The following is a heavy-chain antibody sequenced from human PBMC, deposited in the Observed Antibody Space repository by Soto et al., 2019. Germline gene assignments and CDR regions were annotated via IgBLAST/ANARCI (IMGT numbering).Heavy chain of an antibody. CDR1: GFTFNNYA. D-gene: IGHD2-8*01. Sequence: EVQLLESGGGLVQPGGSLRLSCAASGFTFNNYAISWVRQAPGKGLEWVSTITGSGDSAYYADSVKGRFIISRDNSKNTLYMQMHSLGAEDSAIYYCAKGRGTNDYYHMDVWGGGTTVTVSS. CDR2: ITGSGDSA. CDR3: AKGRGTNDYYHMDV. V-gene: IGHV3-23*01. J-gene: IGHJ6*03.